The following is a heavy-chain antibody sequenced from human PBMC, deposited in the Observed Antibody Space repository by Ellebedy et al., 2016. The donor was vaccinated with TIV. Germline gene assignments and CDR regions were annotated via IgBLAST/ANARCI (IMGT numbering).Heavy chain of an antibody. D-gene: IGHD5/OR15-5a*01. CDR2: IYTDGHT. J-gene: IGHJ5*02. CDR1: GFAVSSYF. Sequence: GESLKISCAASGFAVSSYFMNWVRQAPGKGLEWVSIIYTDGHTNYTDSVEGRFTISRDNAKSALFLQMTSLRVEDTAVYFCARDGSGYSVSWGQGTLVTVSS. CDR3: ARDGSGYSVS. V-gene: IGHV3-66*01.